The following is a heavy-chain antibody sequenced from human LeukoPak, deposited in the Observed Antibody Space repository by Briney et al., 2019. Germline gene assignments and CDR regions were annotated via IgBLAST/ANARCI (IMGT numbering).Heavy chain of an antibody. CDR1: GGSISSSSYY. CDR2: IYYSGST. V-gene: IGHV4-39*01. CDR3: ARRDWGQYYFDY. J-gene: IGHJ4*02. Sequence: KPSETLSLTCTVSGGSISSSSYYWGWIRQPPGKGLEWIGSIYYSGSTYYNPSLKSRVTISVDTSKNQFSLKLSSVTAADTAVYYCARRDWGQYYFDYWGQGTLVTVSS. D-gene: IGHD7-27*01.